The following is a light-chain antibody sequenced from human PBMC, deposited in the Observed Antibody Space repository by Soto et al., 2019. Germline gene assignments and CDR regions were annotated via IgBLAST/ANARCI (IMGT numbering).Light chain of an antibody. CDR1: QSLLHSNGYNY. V-gene: IGKV2-28*01. CDR3: MQAIQTPT. CDR2: LGS. J-gene: IGKJ4*01. Sequence: DIVMTQSPLSLPVTPGEPASISCRSSQSLLHSNGYNYLDWYLQKPGQSPQLRIYLGSNRASGVADRFSGSGSSTDFTLKISRVEAEDVKVYYCMQAIQTPTFGGGTKVEIK.